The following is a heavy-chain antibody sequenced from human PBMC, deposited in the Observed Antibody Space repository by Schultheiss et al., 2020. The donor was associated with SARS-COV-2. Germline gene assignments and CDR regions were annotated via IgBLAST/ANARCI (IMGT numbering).Heavy chain of an antibody. CDR1: GYTFTSYG. CDR3: ARDYGGNSKTFDY. V-gene: IGHV1-8*03. CDR2: MNPNSGNT. Sequence: ASVKVSCKASGYTFTSYGISWVRQATGQGLEWMGWMNPNSGNTGYAQKFQGRVTITADESTSTAYMELSSLRSEDTAVYYCARDYGGNSKTFDYWGQGTLVTVSS. D-gene: IGHD4-23*01. J-gene: IGHJ4*02.